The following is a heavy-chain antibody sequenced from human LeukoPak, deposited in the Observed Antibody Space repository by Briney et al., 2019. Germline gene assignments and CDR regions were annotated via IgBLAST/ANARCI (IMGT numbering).Heavy chain of an antibody. CDR1: GFTFSSYE. D-gene: IGHD6-19*01. Sequence: GGSLRLSCAASGFTFSSYEMNWVRQAPGKGLEWVSYISSSGSTIYYADSVKGRFTNSRDNAKNSLYLQMNSLRAEDTAVYYCARDGGPQWLVQTFDYWGQGTLVTVSS. CDR2: ISSSGSTI. V-gene: IGHV3-48*03. CDR3: ARDGGPQWLVQTFDY. J-gene: IGHJ4*02.